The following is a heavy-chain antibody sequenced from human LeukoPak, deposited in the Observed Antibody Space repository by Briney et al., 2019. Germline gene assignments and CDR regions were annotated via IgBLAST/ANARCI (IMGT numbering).Heavy chain of an antibody. CDR1: GFTFSRYA. CDR2: ISDSGGRA. D-gene: IGHD3-3*01. J-gene: IGHJ5*02. CDR3: AKGGSDFWSGYYLWFDP. V-gene: IGHV3-23*01. Sequence: GGSLRLSCAASGFTFSRYAMSWVRQAPGKGLEWVSTISDSGGRAFYADSVKGRFTISRDNSKNTLYLQMNSLRAEDTAVYYCAKGGSDFWSGYYLWFDPWGQGTLVTVSS.